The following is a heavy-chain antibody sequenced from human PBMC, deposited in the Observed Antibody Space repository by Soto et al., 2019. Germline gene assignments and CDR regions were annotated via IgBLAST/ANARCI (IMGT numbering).Heavy chain of an antibody. Sequence: GGSLRLSCAASGFTFSLFAMSWVRQSPGKGLEWVSTISGSGGSTYYADAVKGRFTISRDNSMDTLYLQMNSLRAEDTAVYYCAKDKMEQWLVGGYFDYWGQGTQVTVSS. CDR1: GFTFSLFA. J-gene: IGHJ4*02. CDR3: AKDKMEQWLVGGYFDY. V-gene: IGHV3-23*01. D-gene: IGHD6-19*01. CDR2: ISGSGGST.